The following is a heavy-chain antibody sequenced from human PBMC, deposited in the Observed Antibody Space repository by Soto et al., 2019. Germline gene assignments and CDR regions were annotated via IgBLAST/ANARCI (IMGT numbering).Heavy chain of an antibody. Sequence: EVQLLESGGGLVQPGGSLRLSCAASGFTFSSYVMSWVRQAPGKGLEWVSAISGSGGSTYYADSVKGRFTISRDNSKNTLYLQMNSLRAEDTAVYYCATLQGTYYYGWGSYYLPYWGQGTLVTVSS. J-gene: IGHJ4*02. D-gene: IGHD3-10*01. CDR1: GFTFSSYV. CDR3: ATLQGTYYYGWGSYYLPY. CDR2: ISGSGGST. V-gene: IGHV3-23*01.